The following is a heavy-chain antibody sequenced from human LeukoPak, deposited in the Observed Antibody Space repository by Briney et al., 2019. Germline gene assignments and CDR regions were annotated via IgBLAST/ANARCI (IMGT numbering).Heavy chain of an antibody. D-gene: IGHD4-23*01. CDR1: GASITSDYYY. V-gene: IGHV4-61*02. J-gene: IGHJ6*03. Sequence: TLSLTCTVSGASITSDYYYWSWIRQPAGKGLEWIGRIYSSGSTNYNPSLKSRVTISVDTSKNQFSLKLSSVTAADTAVYYCANMYGRDSGYYYYYYMDVWGKGTTVTVSS. CDR2: IYSSGST. CDR3: ANMYGRDSGYYYYYYMDV.